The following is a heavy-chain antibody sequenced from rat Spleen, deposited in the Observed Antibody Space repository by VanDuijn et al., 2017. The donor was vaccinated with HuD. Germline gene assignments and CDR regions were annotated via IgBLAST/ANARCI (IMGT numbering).Heavy chain of an antibody. D-gene: IGHD1-4*01. CDR2: ISTGGGNT. V-gene: IGHV5S13*01. Sequence: EVQLVESGGGLVQPGRSLKLSCAASGFTFSNYGMAWVRQTPTKGLEWVASISTGGGNTYYRDSVKGRFTISRNNAKSTLYLQMSSLRSGDTATYYCSPLPGRNLAYWGQGTLVSVSS. CDR1: GFTFSNYG. CDR3: SPLPGRNLAY. J-gene: IGHJ3*01.